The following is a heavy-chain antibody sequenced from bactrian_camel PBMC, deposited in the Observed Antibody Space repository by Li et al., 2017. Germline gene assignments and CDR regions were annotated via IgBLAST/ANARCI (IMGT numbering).Heavy chain of an antibody. V-gene: IGHV3S1*01. CDR3: ATETDRCLLHRLWYNY. CDR1: GYATRRSC. J-gene: IGHJ4*01. Sequence: HVQLVESGGGPVQAGGSLRLSCVGSGYATRRSCMAWFRQGSGQEREGVAAIYSGGEVTYYADSVKGRFTISKDNARNTLYLQMDSLTPEDTAIYYCATETDRCLLHRLWYNYWGQGTQVTVS. CDR2: IYSGGEVT. D-gene: IGHD3*01.